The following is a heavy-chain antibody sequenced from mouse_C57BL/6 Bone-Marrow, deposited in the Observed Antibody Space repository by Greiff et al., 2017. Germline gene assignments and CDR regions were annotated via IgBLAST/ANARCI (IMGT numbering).Heavy chain of an antibody. V-gene: IGHV1-64*01. J-gene: IGHJ1*03. Sequence: QVQLQQPGAELVKPGASVKLSCKASGYTFTSYWMHWVKQRPGQGLEWIGMLDPNRGSTNYNEKFKSKATLTVDKSSSTAYLQLSSLTSEDSAVYYCARDGGQYFDVWGTGTTVTVSS. CDR2: LDPNRGST. D-gene: IGHD1-1*01. CDR1: GYTFTSYW. CDR3: ARDGGQYFDV.